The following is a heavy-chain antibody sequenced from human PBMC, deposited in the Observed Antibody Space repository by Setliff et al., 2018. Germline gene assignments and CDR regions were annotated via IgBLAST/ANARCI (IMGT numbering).Heavy chain of an antibody. CDR1: GYSFTNYD. V-gene: IGHV1-8*02. J-gene: IGHJ3*02. CDR3: ARDPSPRYDILTGYAPMGAFDI. Sequence: GASVKVSCKASGYSFTNYDINWVRQATGQGLEWMGWINPNRGNTDYAQKFQGRVTMTTNTSLSTAFMELSSLRPEDTAVYYCARDPSPRYDILTGYAPMGAFDIWGQGTMVTVS. CDR2: INPNRGNT. D-gene: IGHD3-9*01.